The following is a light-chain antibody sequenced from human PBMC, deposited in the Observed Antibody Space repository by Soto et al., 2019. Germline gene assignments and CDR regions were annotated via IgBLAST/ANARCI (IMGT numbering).Light chain of an antibody. CDR3: QQYENPPT. J-gene: IGKJ5*01. V-gene: IGKV1-33*01. CDR1: QNINNY. CDR2: DAS. Sequence: IQMAQCRSSLSSSGGCGFTVTFQASQNINNYLNWYQQKPGRAPKLLIYDASNLEAGVPSRFRGSGSGTDFTFTISRLQPEDIATYYCQQYENPPTFGQGTRLEIK.